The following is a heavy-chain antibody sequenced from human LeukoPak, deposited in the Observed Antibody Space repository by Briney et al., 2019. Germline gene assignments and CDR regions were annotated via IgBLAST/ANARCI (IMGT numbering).Heavy chain of an antibody. CDR1: GFTFSSYA. D-gene: IGHD3-9*01. V-gene: IGHV3-23*01. CDR2: ISGSGGST. J-gene: IGHJ5*02. CDR3: AKASYRRRYYDILTGCPWFDP. Sequence: GGSLRLSCAASGFTFSSYAMSWVRQAPGKGLEWVSAISGSGGSTYYADSVKGRFTISRDNSKNTLYLQMNSLRAEDTAVYYCAKASYRRRYYDILTGCPWFDPWGQGTLVTVSS.